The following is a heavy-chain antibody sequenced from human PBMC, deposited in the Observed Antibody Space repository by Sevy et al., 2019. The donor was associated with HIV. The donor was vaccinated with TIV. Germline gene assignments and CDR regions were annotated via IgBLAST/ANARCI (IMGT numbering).Heavy chain of an antibody. Sequence: GGSLRLSCSASGFAFSAYWMVWVRQGPGKGLEWVANIKQDGSEQNYVDSVEGRFTISRDNGKNLLYLQMNDLRAEDTAVCLCGGGGGGFYGDYPFDYWGHGTLVTVSS. CDR3: GGGGGGFYGDYPFDY. D-gene: IGHD4-17*01. CDR2: IKQDGSEQ. V-gene: IGHV3-7*04. CDR1: GFAFSAYW. J-gene: IGHJ4*01.